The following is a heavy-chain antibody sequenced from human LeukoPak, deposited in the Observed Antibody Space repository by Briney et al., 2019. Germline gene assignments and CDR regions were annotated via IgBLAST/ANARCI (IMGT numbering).Heavy chain of an antibody. J-gene: IGHJ1*01. CDR2: ISAYNGNT. Sequence: GASVKVSCTASGYTFTSYGISWVRQAPGQGLEWMGWISAYNGNTNYEQTLHGRVTMTTDTSTSTAYMELRSLRSDDTAVYYCARRSGYYDSSGYYRGYFQHWGQGTLVTVSS. D-gene: IGHD3-22*01. V-gene: IGHV1-18*01. CDR1: GYTFTSYG. CDR3: ARRSGYYDSSGYYRGYFQH.